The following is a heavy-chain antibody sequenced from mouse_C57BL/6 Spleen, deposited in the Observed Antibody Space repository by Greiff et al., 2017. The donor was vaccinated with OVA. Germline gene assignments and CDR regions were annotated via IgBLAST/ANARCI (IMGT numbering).Heavy chain of an antibody. CDR1: GYTFTDYE. CDR3: TGYDGVVAWFAY. D-gene: IGHD2-3*01. Sequence: VQLQESGAELVRPGASVTLSCKASGYTFTDYELHWVKQPPLHGLEWIGALDPEPGGNAYNQKFKGKAILTADKSSSTAYMELRSLTSEDSAVYYCTGYDGVVAWFAYWGQGTLVTVSA. V-gene: IGHV1-15*01. CDR2: LDPEPGGN. J-gene: IGHJ3*01.